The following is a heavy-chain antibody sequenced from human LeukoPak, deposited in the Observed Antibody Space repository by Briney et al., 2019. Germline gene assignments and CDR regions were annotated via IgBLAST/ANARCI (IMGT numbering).Heavy chain of an antibody. J-gene: IGHJ5*02. CDR2: ISSSSSYI. CDR1: GFTFTRAW. D-gene: IGHD6-6*01. CDR3: ARGHSSSSGNWFDP. V-gene: IGHV3-21*01. Sequence: GGSLRLSCATSGFTFTRAWMTWVRQAPGKGLEWVSSISSSSSYIYYADSVKGRFTISRDNAKNSLYLQMDSLRAEDTAVYYCARGHSSSSGNWFDPWGQGTLVTVSS.